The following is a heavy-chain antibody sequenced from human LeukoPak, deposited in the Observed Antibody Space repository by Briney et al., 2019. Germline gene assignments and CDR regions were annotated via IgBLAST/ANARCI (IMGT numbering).Heavy chain of an antibody. CDR2: ISGSGGGT. J-gene: IGHJ4*02. D-gene: IGHD5-24*01. Sequence: GGSLRLSCAASGFAFSSYAITWVRQAPGKGLEWVSVISGSGGGTHYADSVKGRFTISRDNSKHTLYLQMNTLRADDTAVYYCAKGDAYNSVVFLDYWGQGTLVTVSS. V-gene: IGHV3-23*01. CDR3: AKGDAYNSVVFLDY. CDR1: GFAFSSYA.